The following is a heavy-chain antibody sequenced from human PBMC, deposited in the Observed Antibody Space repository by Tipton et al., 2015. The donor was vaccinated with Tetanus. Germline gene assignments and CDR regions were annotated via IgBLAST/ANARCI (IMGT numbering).Heavy chain of an antibody. CDR2: ISGSGGST. J-gene: IGHJ4*02. D-gene: IGHD5-24*01. CDR3: AKIDGYGLVRMYYFDC. CDR1: GFTFSSYA. Sequence: SLRLSCAASGFTFSSYAMSWVRQAPGKGLEWVSAISGSGGSTYYADSVKGRFTISRDNSKNTLYLQMNSLRAEDTAVYYCAKIDGYGLVRMYYFDCWGQGTLVTVSS. V-gene: IGHV3-23*01.